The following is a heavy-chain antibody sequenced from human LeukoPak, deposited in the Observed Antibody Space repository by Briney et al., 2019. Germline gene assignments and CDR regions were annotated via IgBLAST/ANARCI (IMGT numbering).Heavy chain of an antibody. CDR2: IYYSGST. CDR3: ARSKYQPLLDY. CDR1: GGSISSYY. D-gene: IGHD2-2*01. V-gene: IGHV4-59*08. Sequence: SETLSLTCTVSGGSISSYYWSWIRQPPRKRLEWIGYIYYSGSTNYNPSLKSRVTISVDTSKNQFSLKLSSVTAADTAVYYCARSKYQPLLDYWGQGTPVTVSS. J-gene: IGHJ4*02.